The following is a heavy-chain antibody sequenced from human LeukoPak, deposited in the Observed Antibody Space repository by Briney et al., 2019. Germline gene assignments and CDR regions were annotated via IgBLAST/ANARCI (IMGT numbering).Heavy chain of an antibody. J-gene: IGHJ4*02. CDR3: ARGNALNEFEY. Sequence: GGSLRLSCVVSGFTFSSHWMSWVRQAPGKGLEWASVIYSGGGTYYADSVKGRFTISRDNSKNTLYIQMNSLRAEDTAVYYCARGNALNEFEYWGQGTLVTVSS. D-gene: IGHD1-1*01. CDR1: GFTFSSHW. CDR2: IYSGGGT. V-gene: IGHV3-66*01.